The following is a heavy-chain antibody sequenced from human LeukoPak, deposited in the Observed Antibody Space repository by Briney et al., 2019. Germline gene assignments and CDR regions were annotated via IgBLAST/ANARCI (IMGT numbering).Heavy chain of an antibody. CDR2: IYYSGST. V-gene: IGHV4-39*01. J-gene: IGHJ3*02. D-gene: IGHD2-2*01. CDR1: GGSISSSSYY. Sequence: SETLSLTCTVSGGSISSSSYYWGWIRQPPGKGLEWIGSIYYSGSTYYNPSLKSRVTISVDTSKNQFSLKLSSVTAAVTAVYYCASMSGSTSGDAFDIWGQGTMVTVSS. CDR3: ASMSGSTSGDAFDI.